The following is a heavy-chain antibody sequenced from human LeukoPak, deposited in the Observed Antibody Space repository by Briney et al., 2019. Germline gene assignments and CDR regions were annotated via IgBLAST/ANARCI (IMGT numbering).Heavy chain of an antibody. V-gene: IGHV4-4*02. CDR2: VHLSGAT. CDR1: GGSITTTSW. CDR3: TRESGAFSPFGF. Sequence: PSGTLSLTCAVSGGSITTTSWWSWVRQPPGKGLECIGEVHLSGATNYNPSLESRVSMSIDKSKNHLSLEVTSVTAADTAIYYCTRESGAFSPFGFWGQGTLLTVSS. J-gene: IGHJ4*02. D-gene: IGHD1-26*01.